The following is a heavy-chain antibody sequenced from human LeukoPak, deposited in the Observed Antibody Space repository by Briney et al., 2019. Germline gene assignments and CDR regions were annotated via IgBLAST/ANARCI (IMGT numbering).Heavy chain of an antibody. J-gene: IGHJ4*02. CDR2: IGSSGSTI. Sequence: GGSLRLSCAASGFTFSSYEMNWVRQAPGKGLEWVSYIGSSGSTIYYADSVKGRFTISRDNAKNSLYLQMNSLRAEDTAVYYCARFDGVAANFDYWGQGTLVTVSS. CDR3: ARFDGVAANFDY. V-gene: IGHV3-48*03. CDR1: GFTFSSYE. D-gene: IGHD2-15*01.